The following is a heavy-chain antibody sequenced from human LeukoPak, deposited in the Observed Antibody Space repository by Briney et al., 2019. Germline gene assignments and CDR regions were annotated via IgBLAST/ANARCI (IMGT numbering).Heavy chain of an antibody. CDR1: GGSISSYY. CDR2: IYTSVST. Sequence: SETLSLTCTVSGGSISSYYWNWIRQPAGKGLEWIRRIYTSVSTNYNPSLKSRVTISVDKSKNQFSLKLSSVTAADTAVYYCAREPFYYDSTLLDAFDIWGQGTMVTVSS. V-gene: IGHV4-4*07. J-gene: IGHJ3*02. CDR3: AREPFYYDSTLLDAFDI. D-gene: IGHD3-22*01.